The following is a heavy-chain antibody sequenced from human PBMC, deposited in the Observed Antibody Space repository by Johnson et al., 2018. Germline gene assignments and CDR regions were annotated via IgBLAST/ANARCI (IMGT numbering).Heavy chain of an antibody. CDR2: IYYSGST. CDR1: GGSISSYY. V-gene: IGHV4-59*01. D-gene: IGHD3-10*01. CDR3: AGGGRITMVRGVYYYDYMEV. Sequence: QVQLVESGPGLVKPSETLSLTCTVSGGSISSYYWSWIRQPPGKGLEWIGYIYYSGSTNYNPSLKSRVTISVDTSKNQFSLKLGSVTAADTAVYYCAGGGRITMVRGVYYYDYMEVGGKGTTVTVSS. J-gene: IGHJ6*03.